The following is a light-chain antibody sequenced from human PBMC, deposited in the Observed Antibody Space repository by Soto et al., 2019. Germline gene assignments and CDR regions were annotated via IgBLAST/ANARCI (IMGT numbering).Light chain of an antibody. J-gene: IGKJ4*01. CDR3: QQYNSSPLT. CDR1: QSIGAS. V-gene: IGKV1-5*03. CDR2: KAS. Sequence: DIQMTQSPSTLYASVGDRVTITCRASQSIGASLAWFQQKPGKAPNLLIYKASSLESGVPSRFSGSGSGTEFNLTISTLQPDDFDTYYCQQYNSSPLTFGGGTKVEIK.